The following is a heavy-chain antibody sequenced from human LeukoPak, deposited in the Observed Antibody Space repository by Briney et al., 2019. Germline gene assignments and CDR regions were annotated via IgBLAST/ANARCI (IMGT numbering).Heavy chain of an antibody. J-gene: IGHJ2*01. CDR1: GFTFSDYY. D-gene: IGHD2-2*01. CDR2: ISSSGSTI. CDR3: AREGGLGYCSSTSCYPDWYFDL. Sequence: GGSLRLSCAASGFTFSDYYMSWIRQAPGKGLEWVSYISSSGSTIYYADSVKGRFTISRDNAKNSLYLQMNSLRAEDTAVYYCAREGGLGYCSSTSCYPDWYFDLWGRGTLVTVSS. V-gene: IGHV3-11*04.